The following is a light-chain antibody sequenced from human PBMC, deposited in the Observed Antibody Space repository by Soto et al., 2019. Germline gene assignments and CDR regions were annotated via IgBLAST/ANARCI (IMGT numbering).Light chain of an antibody. CDR1: QGVSRS. V-gene: IGKV3-15*01. J-gene: IGKJ4*01. Sequence: IVMTQSPATLSVSPGERATLSCRASQGVSRSLAWYQQKPGQVPRLLLYGASTRATGVPARFSGSGSGTEFTLTISSLQSEDFAVYYCQQYNSWPSFGGGTKVEI. CDR2: GAS. CDR3: QQYNSWPS.